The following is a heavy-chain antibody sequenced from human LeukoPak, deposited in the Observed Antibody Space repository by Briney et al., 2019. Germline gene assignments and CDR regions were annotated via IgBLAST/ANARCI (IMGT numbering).Heavy chain of an antibody. Sequence: SETLSLTCTVSGGSINTNSYSWGWLRQPPGKGLEWIGYIYYSGSTNYNPSLKSRVTISVDTSKNQFSLKLSSVTAADTAVYYCARVRYSYGYDAFDIWGQGTMVTVSS. CDR2: IYYSGST. CDR3: ARVRYSYGYDAFDI. CDR1: GGSINTNSYS. D-gene: IGHD5-18*01. V-gene: IGHV4-61*05. J-gene: IGHJ3*02.